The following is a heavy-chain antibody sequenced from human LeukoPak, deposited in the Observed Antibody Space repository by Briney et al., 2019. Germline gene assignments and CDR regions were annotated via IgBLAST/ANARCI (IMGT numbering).Heavy chain of an antibody. J-gene: IGHJ6*02. CDR3: ARVVSDPRTYYYYGMDV. CDR2: TSSSSYI. V-gene: IGHV3-21*01. Sequence: GGSLRLSCAASGFTFSSYSMYWVRQAPGKGLEWVSSTSSSSYIYYADSVKGRFTISRGNAKNSLYLQMNSLRAEDTAIYYCARVVSDPRTYYYYGMDVWGQGTTVTVSS. D-gene: IGHD3-10*01. CDR1: GFTFSSYS.